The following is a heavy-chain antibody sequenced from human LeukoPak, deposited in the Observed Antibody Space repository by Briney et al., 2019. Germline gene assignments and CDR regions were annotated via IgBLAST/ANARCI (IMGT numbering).Heavy chain of an antibody. CDR3: ARDPGKFRGATLLYYYYYYMDV. Sequence: PGGSLRLSCAASGFTFSSYSMNWVRQAPGKGLEWVSSISSSSGYIYYADSVKGRFTISRDNAKNSLYLQMNSLRAEDTAVYYCARDPGKFRGATLLYYYYYYMDVWGKGTTVTVSS. D-gene: IGHD1-26*01. CDR1: GFTFSSYS. J-gene: IGHJ6*03. CDR2: ISSSSGYI. V-gene: IGHV3-21*01.